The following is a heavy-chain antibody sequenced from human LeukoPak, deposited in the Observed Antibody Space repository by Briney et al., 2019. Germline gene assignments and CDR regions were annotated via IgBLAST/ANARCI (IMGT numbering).Heavy chain of an antibody. D-gene: IGHD3-16*02. CDR2: ISYDGSNK. CDR1: GFTFSSYG. J-gene: IGHJ4*02. Sequence: PGGSLRLSCAASGFTFSSYGMHWVRQAPGKGLEWVAVISYDGSNKYYADSVKGRFTISRDNSKNTLYLQMNSLRAEDTAVYYCAKDGEITFGGVIGDYWGQGTLVTVSS. V-gene: IGHV3-30*18. CDR3: AKDGEITFGGVIGDY.